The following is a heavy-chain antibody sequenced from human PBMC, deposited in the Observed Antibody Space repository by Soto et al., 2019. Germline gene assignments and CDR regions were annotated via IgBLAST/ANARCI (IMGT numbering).Heavy chain of an antibody. CDR2: ISYDGSNK. D-gene: IGHD3-22*01. J-gene: IGHJ4*02. V-gene: IGHV3-30-3*01. CDR1: GFTFSSYA. CDR3: TYDSSGMGMADY. Sequence: PGGSLRLSCAASGFTFSSYAMHWVRQAPGKGLEWVAVISYDGSNKYYADSVKGRFTISRDNSKNTLYLQMNSLRAEDTAVYYGTYDSSGMGMADYWGQGTLVTVSS.